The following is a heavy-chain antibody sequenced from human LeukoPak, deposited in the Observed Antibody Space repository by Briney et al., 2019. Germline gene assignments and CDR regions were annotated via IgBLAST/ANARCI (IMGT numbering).Heavy chain of an antibody. J-gene: IGHJ5*02. CDR2: ISGDGGNT. D-gene: IGHD4-17*01. V-gene: IGHV3-43*02. CDR3: AKDTYRTTATMNWFDP. CDR1: GFTFDDYA. Sequence: GGSLRLSCAASGFTFDDYAMHWVRQAPGKGLEWVSLISGDGGNTYYADSVKGRFTISRDNSKNSLYLQMNSLRTEDTALYYCAKDTYRTTATMNWFDPWGQGTLVTVSS.